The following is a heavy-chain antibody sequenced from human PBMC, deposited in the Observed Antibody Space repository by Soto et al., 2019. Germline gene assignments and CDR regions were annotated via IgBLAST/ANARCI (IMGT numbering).Heavy chain of an antibody. V-gene: IGHV4-61*01. CDR3: ARAHGTYYYDHGTDV. Sequence: SETLSLTCTVSGVSDSSGSYYWNWIRQPPGKGLEWIGNIYHSGSTNYVSTNYNFSLKSRVTMSIDTSKNHLSLNLTSVTAADTAIYYCARAHGTYYYDHGTDVWGQGTTVTVSS. CDR1: GVSDSSGSYY. CDR2: IYHSGSTNYVST. D-gene: IGHD1-26*01. J-gene: IGHJ6*02.